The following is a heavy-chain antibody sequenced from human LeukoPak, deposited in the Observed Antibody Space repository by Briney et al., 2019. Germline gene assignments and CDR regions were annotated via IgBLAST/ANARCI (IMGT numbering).Heavy chain of an antibody. CDR1: GFTFSSYA. D-gene: IGHD6-13*01. CDR3: AKTITSSWTTGGDY. Sequence: GGSLRLSCAASGFTFSSYAMSWDRQAQGKGLEWVSAISGSGGSTYYADSVKGRFTISRDNSKNTLYLQMNSLRAEDTAVYYCAKTITSSWTTGGDYWGQGTLVTVSS. V-gene: IGHV3-23*01. CDR2: ISGSGGST. J-gene: IGHJ4*02.